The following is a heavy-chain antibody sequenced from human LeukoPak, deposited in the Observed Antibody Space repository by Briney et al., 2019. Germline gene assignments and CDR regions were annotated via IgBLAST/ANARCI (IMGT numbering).Heavy chain of an antibody. J-gene: IGHJ3*02. CDR2: IRSKPYGGTT. CDR3: SRTRISGIDGFDI. V-gene: IGHV3-49*03. CDR1: GFTFSDYG. Sequence: QSGGSLRLSCTASGFTFSDYGVNWFCQAPGKGLEWVAFIRSKPYGGTTEYAASVKGRFSISRDDSTSIVYLQMNSLKTEDTALYYCSRTRISGIDGFDIWGQGTMVTVSS. D-gene: IGHD2-15*01.